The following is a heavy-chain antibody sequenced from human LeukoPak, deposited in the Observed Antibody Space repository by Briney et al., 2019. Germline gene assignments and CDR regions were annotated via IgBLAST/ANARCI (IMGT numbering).Heavy chain of an antibody. J-gene: IGHJ6*03. Sequence: PSETLSLTCTVSGGSISNFYWSWIRQPPGKGLEWIAYIYDIGSSRNNPSLESRVTTSVDTSKNQFSLRLSSVTAADTAVYYCARVWKAHIVVETATPGYYYMDVWGTGTTVTVSS. CDR1: GGSISNFY. D-gene: IGHD2-21*02. CDR3: ARVWKAHIVVETATPGYYYMDV. V-gene: IGHV4-59*01. CDR2: IYDIGSS.